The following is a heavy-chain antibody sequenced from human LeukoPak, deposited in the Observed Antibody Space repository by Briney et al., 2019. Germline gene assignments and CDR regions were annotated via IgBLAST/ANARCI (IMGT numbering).Heavy chain of an antibody. CDR1: GGTFSIYA. D-gene: IGHD5-24*01. Sequence: GSSVKVSCKASGGTFSIYAISWVRQAPGQGLEWMGGIIPIFGTANYAQKLQGRVTITADESTSTAYMELSSLRSEDTAVYYCARELGVATIAFDIWGQGTMVTVSS. CDR3: ARELGVATIAFDI. J-gene: IGHJ3*02. CDR2: IIPIFGTA. V-gene: IGHV1-69*01.